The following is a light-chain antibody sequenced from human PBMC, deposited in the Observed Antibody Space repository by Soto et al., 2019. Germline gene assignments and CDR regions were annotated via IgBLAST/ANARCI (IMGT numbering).Light chain of an antibody. Sequence: QSALTQPVSVSGSPGQSITISCTGTSSDVGGYNYVSWYQQPPGKAPKLMIYEVSNRPSGVSNRFSGSKSGNTASLTISGLQAEDEADYYCSSYTSSSTWVFGGGTKLTVL. CDR3: SSYTSSSTWV. J-gene: IGLJ3*02. V-gene: IGLV2-14*01. CDR1: SSDVGGYNY. CDR2: EVS.